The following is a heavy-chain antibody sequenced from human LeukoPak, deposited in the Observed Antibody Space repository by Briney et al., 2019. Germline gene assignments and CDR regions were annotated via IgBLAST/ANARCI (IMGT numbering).Heavy chain of an antibody. V-gene: IGHV4-4*07. D-gene: IGHD3-22*01. CDR1: GGSISSYY. Sequence: SETLSLTCTVSGGSISSYYWSWIRQPAGKGLEWIGRIYTSGSTNYNPSLKSRVTMSVDTSKNQFSLKLSSVTAADTAVYYCARHDQVGYYDSSGYSSLDYWGQGTLVTVSS. CDR2: IYTSGST. J-gene: IGHJ4*02. CDR3: ARHDQVGYYDSSGYSSLDY.